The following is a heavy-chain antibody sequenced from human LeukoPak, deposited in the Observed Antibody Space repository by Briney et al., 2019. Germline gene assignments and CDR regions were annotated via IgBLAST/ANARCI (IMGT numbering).Heavy chain of an antibody. D-gene: IGHD3-3*01. V-gene: IGHV1-18*01. Sequence: ASVKDSCKASGYTFTSYGISWVRQAPGQGLEWMGWISAYNGNTNYAQKLQGRVNMTTDTSTSTAYMELRSLRSDDTAVYYCARDPPITIFGVVTPYDAFDIWGQGTMVTAS. CDR1: GYTFTSYG. CDR2: ISAYNGNT. J-gene: IGHJ3*02. CDR3: ARDPPITIFGVVTPYDAFDI.